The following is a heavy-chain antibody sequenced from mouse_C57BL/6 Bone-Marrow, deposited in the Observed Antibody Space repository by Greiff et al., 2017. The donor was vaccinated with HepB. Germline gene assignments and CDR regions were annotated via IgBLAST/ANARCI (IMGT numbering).Heavy chain of an antibody. CDR1: GFSLTSYG. J-gene: IGHJ1*03. D-gene: IGHD1-1*01. Sequence: QVQLQQSGPGLVQPSQSLSITCTVSGFSLTSYGVHWVRQSPGKGLEWLGVIWSGGSTDYNAAFISRLSISKDNSKSQVFFKMNSLQADDTAIYYCARNWGSDYGSAFDVWGTGTTVTVSS. V-gene: IGHV2-2*01. CDR2: IWSGGST. CDR3: ARNWGSDYGSAFDV.